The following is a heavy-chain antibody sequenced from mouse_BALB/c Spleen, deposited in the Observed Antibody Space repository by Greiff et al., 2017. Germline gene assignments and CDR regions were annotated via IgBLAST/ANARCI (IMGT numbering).Heavy chain of an antibody. Sequence: QVHVKQSGPELVKPGASVRISCKASGYTFTSYYIHWVKQRPGQGLEWIGWIYPGNVNTKYNEKFKGKATLTADKSSSTAYMQLSSLTSEDSAVYFCARGDWDWYFDVWGAGTTVTVSS. CDR1: GYTFTSYY. J-gene: IGHJ1*01. CDR2: IYPGNVNT. D-gene: IGHD4-1*01. V-gene: IGHV1S56*01. CDR3: ARGDWDWYFDV.